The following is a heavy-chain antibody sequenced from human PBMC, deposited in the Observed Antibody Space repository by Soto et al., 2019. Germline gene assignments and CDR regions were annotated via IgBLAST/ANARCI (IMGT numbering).Heavy chain of an antibody. J-gene: IGHJ3*02. CDR1: GFSLSTSGTC. D-gene: IGHD4-17*01. Sequence: SGPMLVNPTQTLTLTCTFSGFSLSTSGTCVSWIRQPPGKALEWLALIDWDDDKYYSTSLKTRLTISKDTSKNQVVLTMTNMDPVDTATYYCARIPDYGVDGGGAFDIWGQGTMVTVSS. CDR3: ARIPDYGVDGGGAFDI. V-gene: IGHV2-70*01. CDR2: IDWDDDK.